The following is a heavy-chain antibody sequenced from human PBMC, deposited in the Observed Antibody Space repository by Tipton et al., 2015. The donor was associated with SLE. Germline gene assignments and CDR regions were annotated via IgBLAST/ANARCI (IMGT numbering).Heavy chain of an antibody. J-gene: IGHJ4*02. CDR1: GGSISSGSYY. Sequence: TLSLTCTVSGGSISSGSYYWSWIRQPAGKGLEWIGHIYTSGSSNYNPSLKSRVTISVDTSKNHFSLKLSSVTAADTAVYYCARDWGDDLGSDYWGQGTLVTVSS. CDR3: ARDWGDDLGSDY. D-gene: IGHD3-16*01. CDR2: IYTSGSS. V-gene: IGHV4-61*09.